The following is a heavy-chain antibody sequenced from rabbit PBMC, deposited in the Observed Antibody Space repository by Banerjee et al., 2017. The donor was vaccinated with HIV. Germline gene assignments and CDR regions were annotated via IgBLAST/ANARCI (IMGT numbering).Heavy chain of an antibody. J-gene: IGHJ4*01. D-gene: IGHD8-1*01. V-gene: IGHV1S40*01. Sequence: QSLEESGGDLVKPGASLTLTCTASGFTLSGAWMSWVRQAPGKGLEWVGCIYAGSSVSTYYASWVNGRFTISKTSSTTVTLQMTSLTAADTATYFCARGPGSSYYIYFNLWGPGTLVTVS. CDR3: ARGPGSSYYIYFNL. CDR1: GFTLSGAW. CDR2: IYAGSSVST.